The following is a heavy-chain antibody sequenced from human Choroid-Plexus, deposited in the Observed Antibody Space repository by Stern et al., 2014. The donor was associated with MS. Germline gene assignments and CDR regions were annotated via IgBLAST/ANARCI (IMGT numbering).Heavy chain of an antibody. CDR2: ISYDGSDK. CDR3: AKDRQWSTYFFDY. CDR1: GFTFSNFG. Sequence: VQLEESGGGVAQPGRPLILSCAASGFTFSNFGMHWVRQAPGKGLEWVALISYDGSDKYYADSVKGRFTIFRDNSKNTLYMHMNSLRAEDTAVYYCAKDRQWSTYFFDYWGQGSLVPVSS. D-gene: IGHD2-15*01. V-gene: IGHV3-30*18. J-gene: IGHJ4*02.